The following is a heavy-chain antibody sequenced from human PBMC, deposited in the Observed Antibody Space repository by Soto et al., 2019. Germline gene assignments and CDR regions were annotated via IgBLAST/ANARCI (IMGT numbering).Heavy chain of an antibody. V-gene: IGHV5-10-1*01. Sequence: GESLKISCKGSGYSFTSYWISWVRQMPGKGLEWMGRIDPSDSYTNYSPSFQGHVTISADKSISTAYLQWSSLKASDTAMYYCARSSDDILPGYPPAEYFKHWGQGTLVTVSS. CDR1: GYSFTSYW. J-gene: IGHJ1*01. CDR3: ARSSDDILPGYPPAEYFKH. CDR2: IDPSDSYT. D-gene: IGHD3-9*01.